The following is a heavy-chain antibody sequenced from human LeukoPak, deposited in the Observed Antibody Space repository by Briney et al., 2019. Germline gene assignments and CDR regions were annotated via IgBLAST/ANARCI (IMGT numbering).Heavy chain of an antibody. J-gene: IGHJ4*02. CDR2: INPNSGGT. D-gene: IGHD3-22*01. V-gene: IGHV1-2*02. Sequence: ASVRVSCTASGYTFTGYFMHWVRQAPGQGLEWMGWINPNSGGTNYAQKFQGRVTMTRDTSISTAYMELSRLRSDDTAVYYCARVKNYYDSSGYLYYFDYWGQGTLVTVSS. CDR1: GYTFTGYF. CDR3: ARVKNYYDSSGYLYYFDY.